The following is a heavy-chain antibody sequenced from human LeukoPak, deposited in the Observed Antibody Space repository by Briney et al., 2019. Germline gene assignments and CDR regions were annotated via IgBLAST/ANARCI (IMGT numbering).Heavy chain of an antibody. CDR3: ARDGGCTAAGCPSGLFDY. CDR1: GFSVSYYF. D-gene: IGHD2-8*02. CDR2: IYSGGTT. Sequence: GGSLRLSCAASGFSVSYYFMNWVRQAPGRGLEWVSVIYSGGTTYYGNSVKGTFTVSRDISKNTLYLQMNSLEVEDTAVYYCARDGGCTAAGCPSGLFDYWGQGVLVTVSS. V-gene: IGHV3-66*01. J-gene: IGHJ4*02.